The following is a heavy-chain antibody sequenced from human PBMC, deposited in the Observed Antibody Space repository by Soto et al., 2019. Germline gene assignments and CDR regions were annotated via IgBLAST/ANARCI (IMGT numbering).Heavy chain of an antibody. Sequence: SETLSLTCAIYNGSFSNYYWSWIRLTPGKGLEWVGEINHSGGANYNPSLKSRVSMSVDTSKNQFSLRLNPVTAADTAVYYCARPANDNTGNNDYFHDAFDIWGQGRMVTVSS. V-gene: IGHV4-34*01. CDR1: NGSFSNYY. J-gene: IGHJ3*02. D-gene: IGHD2-8*02. CDR2: INHSGGA. CDR3: ARPANDNTGNNDYFHDAFDI.